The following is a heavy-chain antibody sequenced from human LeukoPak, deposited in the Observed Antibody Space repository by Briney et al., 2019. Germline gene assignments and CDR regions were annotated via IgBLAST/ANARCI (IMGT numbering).Heavy chain of an antibody. CDR2: LSNRGSDI. D-gene: IGHD7-27*01. CDR3: ARGHWGLDY. Sequence: GSLRLSCAVSGFTFSDHYMTWIRQAPGKGLEYISYLSNRGSDIFYADSVKGRFSISRDNAKNSLYLQMNSQRVEDTAMYYCARGHWGLDYWGQGTLVTVSS. J-gene: IGHJ4*02. V-gene: IGHV3-11*01. CDR1: GFTFSDHY.